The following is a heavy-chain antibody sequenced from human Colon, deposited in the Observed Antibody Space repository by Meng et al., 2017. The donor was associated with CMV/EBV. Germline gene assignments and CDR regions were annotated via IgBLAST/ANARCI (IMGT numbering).Heavy chain of an antibody. V-gene: IGHV1-18*04. CDR1: GNTFTGYY. D-gene: IGHD4-23*01. Sequence: ASVKVSCKASGNTFTGYYMHWVRQAPGQGLEWMGWISAYTGDTRYSHKVQGSVTMTRDTSTNTAYMELRSLRSDDTAVYYCSREVDYGGHIALGYWGQGTLVTVSS. CDR2: ISAYTGDT. CDR3: SREVDYGGHIALGY. J-gene: IGHJ4*02.